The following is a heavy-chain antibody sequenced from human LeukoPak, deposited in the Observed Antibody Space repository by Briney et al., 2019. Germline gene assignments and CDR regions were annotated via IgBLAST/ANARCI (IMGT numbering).Heavy chain of an antibody. CDR2: INPNSGAT. J-gene: IGHJ3*02. CDR1: GYTFTGYY. D-gene: IGHD1-26*01. Sequence: ASVKVSCKASGYTFTGYYMHWVRQAPGQGLEWMGSINPNSGATDCAQKFQGRVTMTRDTSISTSHMELSSLRFDDTAVYYCARDLSGNSFDIWGLGTMVTVSS. CDR3: ARDLSGNSFDI. V-gene: IGHV1-2*02.